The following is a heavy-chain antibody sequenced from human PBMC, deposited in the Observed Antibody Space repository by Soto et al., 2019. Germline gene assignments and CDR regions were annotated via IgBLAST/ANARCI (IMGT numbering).Heavy chain of an antibody. CDR3: ARINLPLCDFWSGYYLFDY. Sequence: QVTFKESGPVLVKPTETLTVTCTVSGFSLSNARMGVSWIRQPPGKALVWLPHIFSNDERSYSTSLKSRLTISKDTSKHQVVHTMTNMDPVDTATYYCARINLPLCDFWSGYYLFDYWGQGTLVTVSS. V-gene: IGHV2-26*01. CDR2: IFSNDER. J-gene: IGHJ4*02. D-gene: IGHD3-3*01. CDR1: GFSLSNARMG.